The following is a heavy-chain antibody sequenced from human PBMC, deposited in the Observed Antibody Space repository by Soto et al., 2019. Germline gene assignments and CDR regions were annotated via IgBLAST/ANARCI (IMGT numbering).Heavy chain of an antibody. CDR2: ISAYNGNT. CDR1: GYTFTSYG. J-gene: IGHJ4*02. V-gene: IGHV1-18*01. CDR3: ARDRGYSGYYASRYYFDY. Sequence: SVKVSCKASGYTFTSYGISWVRQAPGQGLEWMGWISAYNGNTNYAQKLQGRVTMTTDTSTSTAYMELRSLRSDDTAVYYCARDRGYSGYYASRYYFDYWGQGNLVTVSS. D-gene: IGHD5-12*01.